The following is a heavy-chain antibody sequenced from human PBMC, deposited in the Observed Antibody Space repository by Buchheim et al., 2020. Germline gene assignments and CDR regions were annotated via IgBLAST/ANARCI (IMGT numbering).Heavy chain of an antibody. D-gene: IGHD3-3*01. V-gene: IGHV3-74*01. Sequence: EEQLVESGGGLEQPGGSLRLSCAASGFTFSNYWMIWVRRAPGKGLVWVSHITPDGSTATYADSVKGPFTISRDNAKNTVSLQMHSLGVDETAVYYCVARRSGSRNSDVFEIWGQGT. CDR3: VARRSGSRNSDVFEI. CDR2: ITPDGSTA. J-gene: IGHJ3*02. CDR1: GFTFSNYW.